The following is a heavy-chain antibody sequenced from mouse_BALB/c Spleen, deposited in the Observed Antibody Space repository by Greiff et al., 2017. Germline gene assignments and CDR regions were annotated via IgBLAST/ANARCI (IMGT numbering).Heavy chain of an antibody. V-gene: IGHV1-61*01. J-gene: IGHJ3*01. Sequence: VQLQQSGAELMKPGASVKISCKATGYTFSSYWIEWVKQRPGHGLEWIGMIDPSDSETHYNQMFKDKATLTVDKSSSTAYMQLSSLTSEDSAVYYCAYMITTAWFAYWGQGTLVTVSA. CDR2: IDPSDSET. D-gene: IGHD2-4*01. CDR3: AYMITTAWFAY. CDR1: GYTFSSYW.